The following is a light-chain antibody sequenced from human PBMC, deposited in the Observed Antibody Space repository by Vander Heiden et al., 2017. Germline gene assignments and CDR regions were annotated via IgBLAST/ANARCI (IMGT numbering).Light chain of an antibody. CDR3: QQNHSSQPYT. Sequence: IQMTQSPSSLSASVGDRVTITCRASQRISTYLKWYQQKPGKAPKLLIYAASTLQSGVPSRFISSGCGTEFTLTIISRQPEDVAANYYQQNHSSQPYTFGQGTKVEIK. V-gene: IGKV1-39*01. CDR1: QRISTY. J-gene: IGKJ2*01. CDR2: AAS.